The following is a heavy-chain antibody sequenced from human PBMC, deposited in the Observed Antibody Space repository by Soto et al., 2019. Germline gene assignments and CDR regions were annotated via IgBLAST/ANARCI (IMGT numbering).Heavy chain of an antibody. J-gene: IGHJ4*02. CDR2: ISYDGSNK. Sequence: GGSLRLSCAASGFTFSSYGMHWVRQAPGKGLEWVAVISYDGSNKYYADSVKGRFTISRDNSKNTLYLQMNSLRAEDTAVYYCAKDWSPKRNYDSSGYYPLYFDYWGQGTLVTVSS. CDR3: AKDWSPKRNYDSSGYYPLYFDY. CDR1: GFTFSSYG. D-gene: IGHD3-22*01. V-gene: IGHV3-30*18.